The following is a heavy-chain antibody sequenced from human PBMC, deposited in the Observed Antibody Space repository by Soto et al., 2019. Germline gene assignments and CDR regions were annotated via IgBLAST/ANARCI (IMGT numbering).Heavy chain of an antibody. CDR3: ARVPMVRGVICYFDY. J-gene: IGHJ4*02. D-gene: IGHD3-10*01. CDR1: GYSISSGYY. CDR2: IYHSGST. V-gene: IGHV4-38-2*01. Sequence: PSETLSLTCAVSGYSISSGYYWGWIRQPPGKGLEWIGSIYHSGSTYYNPSLKSRVTISVDTSKNQFSLKLGSVTAADTAVYYCARVPMVRGVICYFDYWGQGTLVTVSS.